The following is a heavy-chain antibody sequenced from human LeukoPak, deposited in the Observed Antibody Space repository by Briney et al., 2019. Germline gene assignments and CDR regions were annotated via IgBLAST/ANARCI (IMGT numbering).Heavy chain of an antibody. Sequence: PGGSLRLSCAASGFTFSSYVMTWVRQAPGKGLEWVSSLSGGGDSTYYADSAKGRFTISRDNSKNTLYLQLNSLRAEDTAVYYCARVKDGYNYRFYFDYWGQGTLVTVSS. D-gene: IGHD5-24*01. V-gene: IGHV3-23*01. CDR3: ARVKDGYNYRFYFDY. CDR1: GFTFSSYV. J-gene: IGHJ4*02. CDR2: LSGGGDST.